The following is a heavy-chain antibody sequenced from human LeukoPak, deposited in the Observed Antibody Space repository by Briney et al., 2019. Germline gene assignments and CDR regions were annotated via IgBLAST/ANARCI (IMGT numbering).Heavy chain of an antibody. J-gene: IGHJ4*02. V-gene: IGHV4-59*11. Sequence: KPSETLSLTCAVSDDSITSGHYWGWIRQPPGKGLEWVGYIYYSGSTNYKPSLKRRVTISVDTSKNQFSLKVSSVTAADTAVYYCASSRSSSGWSLIDYWGQGALVTVSS. CDR1: DDSITSGHY. D-gene: IGHD6-19*01. CDR3: ASSRSSSGWSLIDY. CDR2: IYYSGST.